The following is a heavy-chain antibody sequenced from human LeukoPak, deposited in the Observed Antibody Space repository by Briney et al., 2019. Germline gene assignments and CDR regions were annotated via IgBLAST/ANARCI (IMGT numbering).Heavy chain of an antibody. CDR1: GYTFTSYW. J-gene: IGHJ5*02. CDR2: INPDGGST. CDR3: ARVSQEGYGGNPIGFDP. Sequence: ASVKVSCKASGYTFTSYWIQWVRQAPGQGLEWMGLINPDGGSTAYAHRFQGRVIMTRDTSTSTAYMELRSLRSDDTAVYYCARVSQEGYGGNPIGFDPWGQGTLVTVSS. V-gene: IGHV1-46*01. D-gene: IGHD4-23*01.